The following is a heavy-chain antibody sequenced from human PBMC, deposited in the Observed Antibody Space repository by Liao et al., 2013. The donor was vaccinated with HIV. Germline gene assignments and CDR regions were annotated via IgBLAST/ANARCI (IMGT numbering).Heavy chain of an antibody. CDR3: ARGTFNLIPTAIRI. D-gene: IGHD2-21*02. Sequence: QVQLQQWGAGLLKSSETLSLTCAVYGGSFSAYYWTWIRQPPGKGLEWIGEINHSGSTNYSPSLNSRVTISVDTSKNQFSLKLSSVTAADTAVYYCARGTFNLIPTAIRIWGQGTMVTVSS. CDR2: INHSGST. CDR1: GGSFSAYY. J-gene: IGHJ3*02. V-gene: IGHV4-34*01.